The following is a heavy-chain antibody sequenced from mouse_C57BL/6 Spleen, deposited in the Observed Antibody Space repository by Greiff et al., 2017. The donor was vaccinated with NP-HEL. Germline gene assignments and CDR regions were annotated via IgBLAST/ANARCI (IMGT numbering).Heavy chain of an antibody. CDR3: ARNSDYYGSSSFAY. CDR1: GFSLTSYA. D-gene: IGHD1-1*01. V-gene: IGHV2-9-1*01. J-gene: IGHJ3*01. Sequence: QVQLKESGPGLVAPSQSLSITCTVSGFSLTSYAISWFRQPPGRAWEWFGVLWIGGGTNYNSALKSRLSLSQDNSKSKVFLKMNSLQPDDTARYYCARNSDYYGSSSFAYWGQGTLVTVSA. CDR2: LWIGGGT.